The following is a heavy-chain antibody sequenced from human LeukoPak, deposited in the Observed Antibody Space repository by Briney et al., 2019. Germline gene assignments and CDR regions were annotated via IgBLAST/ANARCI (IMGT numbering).Heavy chain of an antibody. CDR3: ASRMRGNAFDI. D-gene: IGHD2-8*01. CDR1: GGSFSGYY. V-gene: IGHV4-34*01. CDR2: INHSGST. Sequence: SETLSLTCAVYGGSFSGYYWSWIRQPPGKGLEWIGEINHSGSTNYNPSLKSRVTISVDTSKNQFSLKLSSVTAADTAVYYCASRMRGNAFDIWVQGTMVTVSS. J-gene: IGHJ3*02.